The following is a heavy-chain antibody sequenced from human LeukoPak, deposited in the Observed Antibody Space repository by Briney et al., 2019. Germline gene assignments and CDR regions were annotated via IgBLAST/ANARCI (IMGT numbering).Heavy chain of an antibody. D-gene: IGHD3-10*01. CDR3: ARDYAVLWFGELLEGGGDYYFDY. CDR2: IKQDGREN. Sequence: PGGSLRLSCAASGFTFSSYWMSWVRQAPGKGLEWVANIKQDGRENSYVDCVKGRFTIYRDNAKNHVSVQMNSLRAAHTALYYCARDYAVLWFGELLEGGGDYYFDYWGQGTLVTVSS. J-gene: IGHJ4*02. CDR1: GFTFSSYW. V-gene: IGHV3-7*01.